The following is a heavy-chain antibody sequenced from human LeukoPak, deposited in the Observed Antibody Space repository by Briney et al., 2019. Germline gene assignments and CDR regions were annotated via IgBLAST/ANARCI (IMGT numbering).Heavy chain of an antibody. D-gene: IGHD3-22*01. Sequence: GGSLRLSCAASGFTFSDYYMSWILQAPGKGLEWVSYISSSGSTIYYADSVKGRFTISRDNAKNSLYLQMNSLRAEDTAVYYCAREYYDDSSGYTNYYGMDVWGQGTTVTVSS. V-gene: IGHV3-11*01. J-gene: IGHJ6*02. CDR3: AREYYDDSSGYTNYYGMDV. CDR1: GFTFSDYY. CDR2: ISSSGSTI.